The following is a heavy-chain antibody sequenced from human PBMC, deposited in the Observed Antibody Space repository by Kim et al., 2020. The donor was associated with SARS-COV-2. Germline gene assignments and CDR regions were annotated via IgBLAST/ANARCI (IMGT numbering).Heavy chain of an antibody. V-gene: IGHV3-30*04. CDR2: ISYDGSNK. CDR3: ARDSDDYVWGSYRYDAFDI. Sequence: GGSLRLSCAASGFTFSSYAMHWVRQAPGKGLEWVAVISYDGSNKYYADSVKGRFTISRDNSKNTLYLQMNSLRAEDTAVYYCARDSDDYVWGSYRYDAFDIWGQRTMVTVSS. J-gene: IGHJ3*02. D-gene: IGHD3-16*02. CDR1: GFTFSSYA.